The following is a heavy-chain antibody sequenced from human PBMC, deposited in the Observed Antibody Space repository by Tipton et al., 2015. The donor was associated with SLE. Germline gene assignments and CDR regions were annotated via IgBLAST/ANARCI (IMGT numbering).Heavy chain of an antibody. D-gene: IGHD3-10*01. CDR3: ARPERGVRLGMDV. Sequence: TLSLTCNVSGGSISRSSHYWSWIRQPPGEGLEWIGYIYSSGTTNYNPSLKSRVTISCDTSKNDFSLRLNSVTAADTAVYYCARPERGVRLGMDVWGQGTTVTVSS. CDR2: IYSSGTT. CDR1: GGSISRSSHY. V-gene: IGHV4-61*03. J-gene: IGHJ6*02.